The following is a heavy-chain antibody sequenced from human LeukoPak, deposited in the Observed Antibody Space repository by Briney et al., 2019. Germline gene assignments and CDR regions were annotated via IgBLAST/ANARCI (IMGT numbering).Heavy chain of an antibody. CDR1: GFTFCNSV. V-gene: IGHV3-23*01. Sequence: GGSLSLSPAASGFTFCNSVVNRVRQAPGKGLEWVSTISGSGGSTYYADSVKGRFTISRDNSKNTLYLQMNSLRAEDTAVYYCSKRQLDPCSSGYFDYCGQGTLVTVSS. CDR2: ISGSGGST. D-gene: IGHD3-22*01. J-gene: IGHJ4*02. CDR3: SKRQLDPCSSGYFDY.